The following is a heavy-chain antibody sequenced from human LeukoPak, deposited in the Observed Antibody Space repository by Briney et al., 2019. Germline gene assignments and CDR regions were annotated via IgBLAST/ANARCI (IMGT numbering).Heavy chain of an antibody. J-gene: IGHJ1*01. V-gene: IGHV3-21*01. CDR2: ISTSSSYI. Sequence: PGGSLRLSCAASGFTFSSYRMNWVRQAPGKGLEWVSSISTSSSYIYYAGSVRGRFTTSRDNAKNSLHLQTNSLRAEDTAVYYCARDLIVGAQVGHFQHWGQGTLVTVSS. CDR1: GFTFSSYR. CDR3: ARDLIVGAQVGHFQH. D-gene: IGHD1-26*01.